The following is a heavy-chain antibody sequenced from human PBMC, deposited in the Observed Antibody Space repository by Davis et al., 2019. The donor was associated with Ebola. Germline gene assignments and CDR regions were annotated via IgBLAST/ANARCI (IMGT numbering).Heavy chain of an antibody. CDR2: IYYTGSI. J-gene: IGHJ3*02. V-gene: IGHV4-39*01. Sequence: SETLSLTCSVSGDSISSSYFWGWIRQPPGKGLEWMGSIYYTGSIYYNPSLKGRVTISVDTSKNQFALNLSSVTAADTAVYYCARRSLTVTPHSFDIWGQGTMVTVSS. CDR1: GDSISSSYF. D-gene: IGHD4-17*01. CDR3: ARRSLTVTPHSFDI.